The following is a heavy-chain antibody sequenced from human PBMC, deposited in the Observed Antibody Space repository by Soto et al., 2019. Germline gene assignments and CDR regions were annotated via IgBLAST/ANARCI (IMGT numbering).Heavy chain of an antibody. D-gene: IGHD5-18*01. Sequence: GESLKICYKGSGYNFTGYWIGWVRQITGKCLEWMWIIYPGDSDTRYSPSFQGQVTISADKSISTAYLQWSSLKASDTAMYYCARHIDGYSYGFYYYGMDVWGQGTTVTVYS. CDR2: IYPGDSDT. V-gene: IGHV5-51*01. CDR3: ARHIDGYSYGFYYYGMDV. CDR1: GYNFTGYW. J-gene: IGHJ6*02.